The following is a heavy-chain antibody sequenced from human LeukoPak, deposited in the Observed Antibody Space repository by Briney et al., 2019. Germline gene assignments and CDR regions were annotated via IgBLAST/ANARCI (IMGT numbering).Heavy chain of an antibody. J-gene: IGHJ4*02. CDR3: ASWGAGGNS. V-gene: IGHV3-7*01. CDR1: GVTLSTYW. CDR2: INPDGSGK. D-gene: IGHD3-16*01. Sequence: PGESLTISCEASGVTLSTYWMNWVRQIPGKGLDWVANINPDGSGKRYVDSVKGRFTIARDNADNSLSLQMNSLRAEDTAVYYCASWGAGGNSWGQGTLVTVSS.